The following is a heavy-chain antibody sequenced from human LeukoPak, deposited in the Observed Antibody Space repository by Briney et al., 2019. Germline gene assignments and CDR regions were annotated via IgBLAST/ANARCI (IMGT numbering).Heavy chain of an antibody. J-gene: IGHJ4*02. CDR3: ARDLNVVVVAATPGY. D-gene: IGHD2-15*01. V-gene: IGHV3-20*04. CDR1: GFTFDDYG. CDR2: INWNGGST. Sequence: GGTLRLSCAASGFTFDDYGMSWVRQAPGKGLEWVSGINWNGGSTGYADSVKGRFTISRDNAKNSLYLQMNSLRAEDTALYYCARDLNVVVVAATPGYWGQGTLVTVSS.